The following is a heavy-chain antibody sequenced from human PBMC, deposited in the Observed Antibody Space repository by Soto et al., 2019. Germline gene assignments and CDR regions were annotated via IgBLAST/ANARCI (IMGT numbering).Heavy chain of an antibody. V-gene: IGHV4-34*01. CDR1: GGSFSGYY. D-gene: IGHD5-12*01. CDR3: ARWSPGGGIVATIRGSNWFDP. J-gene: IGHJ5*02. Sequence: PSETLSLTCAVYGGSFSGYYWSWIRQPPGKGLEWIGEINHSGSTNYNPSLKSRVTISVDTSKNQFSLKLSSVTAADTAVYYCARWSPGGGIVATIRGSNWFDPWGQGTLVTVSS. CDR2: INHSGST.